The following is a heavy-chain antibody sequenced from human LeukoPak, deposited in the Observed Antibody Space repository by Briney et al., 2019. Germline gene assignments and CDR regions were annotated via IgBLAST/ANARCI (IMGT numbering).Heavy chain of an antibody. CDR2: IYTSGST. CDR1: GGSISSYF. V-gene: IGHV4-4*07. Sequence: SETLSLTCTVSGGSISSYFWTWIRQPAGKGLEWIGHIYTSGSTNFNPSLKSRVTMSVDTSKNQFSLKLTSVTAADTAVYYCARRRRSLAVAGGYFDYWGQGTLVTVSS. CDR3: ARRRRSLAVAGGYFDY. D-gene: IGHD6-19*01. J-gene: IGHJ4*02.